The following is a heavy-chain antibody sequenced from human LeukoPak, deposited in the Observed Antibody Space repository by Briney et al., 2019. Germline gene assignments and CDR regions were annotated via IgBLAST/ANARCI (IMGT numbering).Heavy chain of an antibody. CDR1: GFTFSSYA. CDR3: AKGYCSSTSCYARFDY. J-gene: IGHJ4*02. V-gene: IGHV3-23*01. D-gene: IGHD2-2*01. Sequence: GGPLRLSCAASGFTFSSYAMSWVRQAPGKGLEWVSAISGSGGSTYYADSVKGRFTISRDNSKNTLYLQMNSLRAEDTAVYYCAKGYCSSTSCYARFDYWGQGTLVTVSS. CDR2: ISGSGGST.